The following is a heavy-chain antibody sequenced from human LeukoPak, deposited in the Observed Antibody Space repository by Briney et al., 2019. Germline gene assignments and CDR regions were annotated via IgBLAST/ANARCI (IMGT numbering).Heavy chain of an antibody. CDR1: GFTFSNYW. CDR2: IKQDGSEK. D-gene: IGHD3-22*01. J-gene: IGHJ4*02. Sequence: GGSLRLSCAASGFTFSNYWMSWVRLAPGRGLEWVANIKQDGSEKYYVDSVKGRFTISRDNAKNSLYLQMNSLRAEDTAVYYCARYYDSSGYPPESVDYWGQGTLVTVSS. CDR3: ARYYDSSGYPPESVDY. V-gene: IGHV3-7*01.